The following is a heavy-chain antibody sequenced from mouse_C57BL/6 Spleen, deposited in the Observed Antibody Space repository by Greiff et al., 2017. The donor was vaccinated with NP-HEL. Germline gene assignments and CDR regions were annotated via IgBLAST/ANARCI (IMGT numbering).Heavy chain of an antibody. CDR3: ARRSTAVVAYRDWYFDV. J-gene: IGHJ1*03. D-gene: IGHD1-1*01. CDR2: IYPRSGNT. CDR1: GYTFTSYG. Sequence: VQLQESGAELARPGASVKLSCKASGYTFTSYGISWVKQRTGQGLEWIGEIYPRSGNTYYNEQFKGKATLTADKSSSPAYMELRSLTSEDSAVYVCARRSTAVVAYRDWYFDVWGTGTTVTVSS. V-gene: IGHV1-81*01.